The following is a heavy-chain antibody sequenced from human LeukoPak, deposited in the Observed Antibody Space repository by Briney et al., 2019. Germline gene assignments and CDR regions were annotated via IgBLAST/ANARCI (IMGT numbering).Heavy chain of an antibody. Sequence: GGSLRVPCAASGFTFSSYAMSWVRKAPGKGLEWVAVISYDGSNKYYADSVKGRFTISRDNSKNTLYPQMNSLRAEDTAVYHCAREPLVWRSGFDYWGQGTLVTVST. J-gene: IGHJ4*02. D-gene: IGHD3-10*01. CDR3: AREPLVWRSGFDY. V-gene: IGHV3-30-3*01. CDR1: GFTFSSYA. CDR2: ISYDGSNK.